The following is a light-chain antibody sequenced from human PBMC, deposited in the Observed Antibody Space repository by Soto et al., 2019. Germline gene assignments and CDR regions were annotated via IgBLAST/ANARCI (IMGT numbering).Light chain of an antibody. Sequence: AIRMTQSPSSFSASTGDRVTITCRASQGISSYLAWYQQKPGKAPKLLIYAASTLQSGVPPRFSGSGSGTDFTLTISCLQYEDFATYYCQQYYSYPTWTFGQGTKVEIK. V-gene: IGKV1-8*01. J-gene: IGKJ1*01. CDR1: QGISSY. CDR2: AAS. CDR3: QQYYSYPTWT.